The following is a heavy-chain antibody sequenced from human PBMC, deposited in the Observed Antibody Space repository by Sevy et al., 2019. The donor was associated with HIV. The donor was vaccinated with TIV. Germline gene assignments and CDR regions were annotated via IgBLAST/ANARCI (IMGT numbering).Heavy chain of an antibody. CDR3: VKRAYDFWSGYYEGWEYYYYYYGMDV. J-gene: IGHJ6*02. Sequence: GGSLRLSCSASGFTFSSYAMHWVRQAPGKGLEYVSAISSNGGSTYYADSVKGRFTISRDNSKNTLYLQMSSLRAEDTAVYYCVKRAYDFWSGYYEGWEYYYYYYGMDVWGQGTTVTVSS. CDR2: ISSNGGST. CDR1: GFTFSSYA. V-gene: IGHV3-64D*06. D-gene: IGHD3-3*01.